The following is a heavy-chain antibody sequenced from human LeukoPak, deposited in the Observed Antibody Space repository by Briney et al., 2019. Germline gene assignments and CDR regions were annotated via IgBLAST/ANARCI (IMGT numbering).Heavy chain of an antibody. V-gene: IGHV1-69*04. J-gene: IGHJ4*02. D-gene: IGHD6-13*01. Sequence: SVKVSCKASGGTFRSNVISWVRQAPGQGREWMGRIIPIIGTPDYAQKFQGRVTITADKSTNTAYMELTSLKYEDTAVYYCARAGGSSWYVSLYYWGQGTLVTVSS. CDR1: GGTFRSNV. CDR3: ARAGGSSWYVSLYY. CDR2: IIPIIGTP.